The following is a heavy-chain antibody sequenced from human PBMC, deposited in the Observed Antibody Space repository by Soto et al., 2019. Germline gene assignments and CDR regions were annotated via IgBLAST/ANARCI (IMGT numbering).Heavy chain of an antibody. CDR1: GYPFSSNW. CDR3: ARVMGASGTGFDF. J-gene: IGHJ4*02. D-gene: IGHD1-26*01. Sequence: GESLKISCQTSGYPFSSNWIGWVRQVPGKGLEWVGIIYPGDSETRYGPSFQGQVTISADKSINTAYLQWSSLEASDTAIYYCARVMGASGTGFDFWGQGTLVTVSS. CDR2: IYPGDSET. V-gene: IGHV5-51*01.